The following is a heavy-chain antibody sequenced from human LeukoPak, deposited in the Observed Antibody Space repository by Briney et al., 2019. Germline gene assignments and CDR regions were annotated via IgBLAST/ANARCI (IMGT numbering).Heavy chain of an antibody. CDR2: IKSDGSST. CDR3: ARDREVVAGTAFDY. CDR1: GFTFSSYW. J-gene: IGHJ4*02. Sequence: GGSLRLSCAASGFTFSSYWMHWVRQAPGKGLVWVSRIKSDGSSTSYADSVKGRFTIARDNAKNTPYLQMNSLRAEDTAVYYCARDREVVAGTAFDYWGQGTLVTVSS. V-gene: IGHV3-74*01. D-gene: IGHD6-19*01.